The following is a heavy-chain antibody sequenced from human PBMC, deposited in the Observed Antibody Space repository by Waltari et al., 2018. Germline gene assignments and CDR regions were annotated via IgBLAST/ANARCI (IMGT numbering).Heavy chain of an antibody. CDR1: GGSISSYY. D-gene: IGHD7-27*01. J-gene: IGHJ4*02. CDR3: ARGAPTGDHTPAFDY. V-gene: IGHV4-59*01. Sequence: QVQLQESGPGLVKPSETLSLTCTVSGGSISSYYWSWIRQPPGKGLEWIGYIYYSGSTNYNPSLKSRVTISVDTSKNQFSLKLSSVTAADMAVYYCARGAPTGDHTPAFDYWGQGTLVTVSS. CDR2: IYYSGST.